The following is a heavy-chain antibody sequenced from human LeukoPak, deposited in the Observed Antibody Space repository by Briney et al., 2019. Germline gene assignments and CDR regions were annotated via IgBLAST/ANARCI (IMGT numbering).Heavy chain of an antibody. V-gene: IGHV1-69*04. D-gene: IGHD1-26*01. J-gene: IGHJ3*02. CDR3: AREGRDGSHNNAFDI. CDR1: GGTFSSYA. CDR2: IIPILGIA. Sequence: GASVKVSCKASGGTFSSYAISWVRQAPGQWLEWMGRIIPILGIANYAQKFQGRVTITADESTSTAYMELSSLRSEDTAVYYCAREGRDGSHNNAFDIWGQGTMVTVSS.